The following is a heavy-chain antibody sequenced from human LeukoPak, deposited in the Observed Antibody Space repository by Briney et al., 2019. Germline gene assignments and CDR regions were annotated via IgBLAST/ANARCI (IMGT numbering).Heavy chain of an antibody. Sequence: GGSLRLSCAASGFTVSNNYMNWVRQAPGKGLEWVSIIYSSGNTYYADSVEGRFTISRDNSKNMVYLQMNNLRAEDTAVYYCARGVTHIAVGDYWGQGTLVTVSS. J-gene: IGHJ4*02. CDR2: IYSSGNT. CDR3: ARGVTHIAVGDY. D-gene: IGHD6-19*01. CDR1: GFTVSNNY. V-gene: IGHV3-53*01.